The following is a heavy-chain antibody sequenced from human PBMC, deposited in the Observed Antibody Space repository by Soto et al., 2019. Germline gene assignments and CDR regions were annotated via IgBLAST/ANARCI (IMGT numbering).Heavy chain of an antibody. D-gene: IGHD3-3*01. CDR2: ISSSSSYI. CDR3: ASLFGVVIIPVGY. Sequence: PGGSLRLSCAASGFTFSSYSMNWVRQAPGKGLEWVSSISSSSSYIYYADSVKGRFTISRDNAKNSLYLQMNSLRAEDTAVYYCASLFGVVIIPVGYWGQGTLVTVSS. CDR1: GFTFSSYS. J-gene: IGHJ4*02. V-gene: IGHV3-21*01.